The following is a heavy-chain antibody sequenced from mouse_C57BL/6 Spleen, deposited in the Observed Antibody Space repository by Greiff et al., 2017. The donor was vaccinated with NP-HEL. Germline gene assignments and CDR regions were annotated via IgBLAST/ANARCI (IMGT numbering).Heavy chain of an antibody. V-gene: IGHV5-9-1*02. CDR1: GFTFSSYA. J-gene: IGHJ2*01. Sequence: EVKLVESGEGLVKPGGSLKLSCAASGFTFSSYAMSWVRQTPEKRLEWVAYISSGGDYIYYADTVKGRFTISRDNARNTLYLQMSSLKSEDTAMYYCTRDRGSSYPYYFDYWGQGTTLTVSS. CDR2: ISSGGDYI. CDR3: TRDRGSSYPYYFDY. D-gene: IGHD1-1*01.